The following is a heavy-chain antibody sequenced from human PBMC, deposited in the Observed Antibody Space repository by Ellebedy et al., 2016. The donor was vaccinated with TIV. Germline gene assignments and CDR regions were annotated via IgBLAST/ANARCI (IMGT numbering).Heavy chain of an antibody. CDR2: IYQDGGVQ. CDR1: GFTVSSNY. Sequence: GESLKISCVASGFTVSSNYMGWVRQAPGKGLEWVANIYQDGGVQYYVDSVKGRFTISRDNADNSLFLQMNSLRAEDTAVYYCARRGSYGDYAVQINSWFDTWGRGTLVAVSS. CDR3: ARRGSYGDYAVQINSWFDT. J-gene: IGHJ5*02. D-gene: IGHD3-16*01. V-gene: IGHV3-7*01.